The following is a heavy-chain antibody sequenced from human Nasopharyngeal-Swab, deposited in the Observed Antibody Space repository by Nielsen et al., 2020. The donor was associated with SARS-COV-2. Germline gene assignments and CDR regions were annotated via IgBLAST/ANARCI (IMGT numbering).Heavy chain of an antibody. CDR3: ARDSESDGAVCH. CDR1: GGSISSGDYY. V-gene: IGHV4-30-4*01. D-gene: IGHD3-16*01. Sequence: SETLSLTCTVSGGSISSGDYYWSWIRQPPGKGLEWIGYIYYSGSTYYNPSLKSRVTISVDTSKNQFSLKLSSVTAADTAVYYCARDSESDGAVCHWGQGTLVTVSS. J-gene: IGHJ4*02. CDR2: IYYSGST.